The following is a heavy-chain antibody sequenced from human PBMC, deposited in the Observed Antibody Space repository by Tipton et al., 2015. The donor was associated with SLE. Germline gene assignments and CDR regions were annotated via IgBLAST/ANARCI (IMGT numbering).Heavy chain of an antibody. V-gene: IGHV1-18*01. CDR2: ISGYNGNT. CDR1: GYTFSSYG. J-gene: IGHJ3*02. CDR3: ARDPFVLDDYGDYDSGAFDS. D-gene: IGHD4-17*01. Sequence: QVQLVQSGAEVKKPGASVKVSCKASGYTFSSYGISWVREAPGQGLEWMGWISGYNGNTKYKQKLQGRVTMTTDTSTSTAYMEVRSLRSDDTAVYYCARDPFVLDDYGDYDSGAFDSWGQGTMVTVSS.